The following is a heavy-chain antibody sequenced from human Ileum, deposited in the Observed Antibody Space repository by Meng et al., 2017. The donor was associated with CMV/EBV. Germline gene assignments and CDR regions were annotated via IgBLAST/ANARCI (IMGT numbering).Heavy chain of an antibody. CDR2: IRSSADDFGITT. D-gene: IGHD3-16*01. CDR1: GFIFSDYF. V-gene: IGHV3-11*04. J-gene: IGHJ4*02. CDR3: ARVALFGVVPGHVDY. Sequence: GESLKISCAASGFIFSDYFMTWIRQAPGKGLEWVSYIRSSADDFGITTFYTDSVRGRFTISRDNARNSLDLQMNSLRAEETAVYYCARVALFGVVPGHVDYWGQGTLVTVSS.